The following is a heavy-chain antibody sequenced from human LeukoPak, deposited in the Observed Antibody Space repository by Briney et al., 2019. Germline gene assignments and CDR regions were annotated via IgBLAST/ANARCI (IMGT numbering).Heavy chain of an antibody. CDR3: ARDERYGDLYNWFDP. V-gene: IGHV4-59*01. CDR1: GGSISTYY. J-gene: IGHJ5*02. Sequence: SETLSLTCTVSGGSISTYYWSWIRQTPGKGLEWIGHMLYSGSIYYNPSLKSRVTISVDTSKNQFALRLNSVTAADTAVYYCARDERYGDLYNWFDPWGQGTLVTVSS. D-gene: IGHD4-17*01. CDR2: MLYSGSI.